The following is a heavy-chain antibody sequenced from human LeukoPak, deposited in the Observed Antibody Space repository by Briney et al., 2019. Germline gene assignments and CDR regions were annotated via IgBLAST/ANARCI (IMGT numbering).Heavy chain of an antibody. CDR2: IYWDDDK. V-gene: IGHV2-5*02. D-gene: IGHD6-19*01. J-gene: IGHJ4*02. Sequence: SGPTLVNPTQTLTLTCTFSGFSLSTSGVGAGWIRQPPGKALEWLALIYWDDDKRYSPSLKSRLTITKDTSKNQVVLTMTNMDPVDTATYYCAHRGIAVAGPHFDYWGQGTLVTVSS. CDR3: AHRGIAVAGPHFDY. CDR1: GFSLSTSGVG.